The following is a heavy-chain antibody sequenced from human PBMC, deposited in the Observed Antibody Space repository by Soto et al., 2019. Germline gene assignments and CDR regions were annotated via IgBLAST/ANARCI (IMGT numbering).Heavy chain of an antibody. J-gene: IGHJ2*01. V-gene: IGHV1-18*01. CDR3: ARCSYYDSSGSYYCYFDI. CDR2: ISAYNGNT. CDR1: CYTFTSYG. Sequence: ASVKVSCKASCYTFTSYGISWVRQAPGQGLEWMGWISAYNGNTNYAQKLQGRVTMTTDTSTSTAYMELRSLRSDETAVYYCARCSYYDSSGSYYCYFDIRARATLVPVSA. D-gene: IGHD3-22*01.